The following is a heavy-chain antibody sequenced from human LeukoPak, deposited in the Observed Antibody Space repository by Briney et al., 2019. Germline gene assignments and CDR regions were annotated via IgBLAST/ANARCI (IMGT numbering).Heavy chain of an antibody. J-gene: IGHJ5*02. CDR3: AKGRQLLDP. Sequence: PGGSLRPSCAASGFTFSSYGMHWVRQAPGKGLEWVAVISYDGSDKYYADSVKGRFTISRDNSKNTLYLQMNSLRAEDTAVYYCAKGRQLLDPWGQGTLVTVSS. CDR1: GFTFSSYG. D-gene: IGHD5-24*01. V-gene: IGHV3-30*18. CDR2: ISYDGSDK.